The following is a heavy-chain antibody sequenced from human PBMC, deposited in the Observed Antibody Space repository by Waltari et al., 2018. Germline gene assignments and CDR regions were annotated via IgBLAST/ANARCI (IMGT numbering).Heavy chain of an antibody. Sequence: QVQLVESGGGVVQPGRSLRLSCAASGFTFSSYGMHWVRQAPGKGLEGVAVIWYDGSNKYYADSVKGRFTISRDNSKNTLYLQMNSLRAEDTAMYYCAKPYDYYDSSGYYYNWGQGTLVTVSS. J-gene: IGHJ4*02. CDR2: IWYDGSNK. V-gene: IGHV3-30*18. CDR1: GFTFSSYG. D-gene: IGHD3-22*01. CDR3: AKPYDYYDSSGYYYN.